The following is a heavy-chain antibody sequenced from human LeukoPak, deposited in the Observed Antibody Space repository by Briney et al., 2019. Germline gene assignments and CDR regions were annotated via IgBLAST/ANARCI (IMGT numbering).Heavy chain of an antibody. CDR1: GFTFSSYG. V-gene: IGHV3-30*18. D-gene: IGHD5-18*01. Sequence: QSGGSLRLSCAASGFTFSSYGMHWVRQAPGKGLEWVAVISYDGSNKYYADSVKGRFTISRDNSKNTLYLQMNSLRAEDTAVYYCAKESTFNVDTAMVEYFQHWGQGTLVTVSS. CDR3: AKESTFNVDTAMVEYFQH. J-gene: IGHJ1*01. CDR2: ISYDGSNK.